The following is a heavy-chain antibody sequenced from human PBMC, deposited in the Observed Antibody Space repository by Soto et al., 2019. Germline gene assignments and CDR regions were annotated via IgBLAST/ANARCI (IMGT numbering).Heavy chain of an antibody. CDR3: ASEGRVSGSYYDY. Sequence: QVQLQESGPGLVKPSQTLSLTCTVSGGSISSGGYYWSWIRQHPGKGLEWIGYIYYSGGTYYNPSLKSRVTISVYTSKNQFSLKLSSVTAAETAVYYCASEGRVSGSYYDYWGQGTLVTVSS. J-gene: IGHJ4*02. CDR1: GGSISSGGYY. D-gene: IGHD1-26*01. V-gene: IGHV4-31*03. CDR2: IYYSGGT.